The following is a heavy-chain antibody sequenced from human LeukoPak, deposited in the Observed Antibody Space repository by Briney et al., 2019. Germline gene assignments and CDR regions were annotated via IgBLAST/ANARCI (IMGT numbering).Heavy chain of an antibody. CDR1: GVTVSSNY. Sequence: GGSLRLSCAVSGVTVSSNYLSWVRQAPGKGLEWLSMMYSGGKTAYADSVRGRFTISRDNSKNTLYLQMNSLRGEDTAVYYCASTIDGNYWYFDLWGRGTLVTVSS. V-gene: IGHV3-53*01. CDR3: ASTIDGNYWYFDL. J-gene: IGHJ2*01. CDR2: MYSGGKT. D-gene: IGHD5-24*01.